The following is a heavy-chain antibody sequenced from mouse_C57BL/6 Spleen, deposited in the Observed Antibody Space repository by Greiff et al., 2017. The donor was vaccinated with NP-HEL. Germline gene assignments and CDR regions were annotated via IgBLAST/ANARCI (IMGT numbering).Heavy chain of an antibody. Sequence: VQRVESGAELVRPGSSVKLSCKASGYTFTSYWMHWVKQRPIQGLEWIGNIDPSDSETHYNQKFKDKATLTVDKSSSTAYMQLSSLTSEDSAVYYCARYDYPLDYWGQGTTLTVSS. CDR1: GYTFTSYW. CDR3: ARYDYPLDY. CDR2: IDPSDSET. J-gene: IGHJ2*01. D-gene: IGHD2-4*01. V-gene: IGHV1-52*01.